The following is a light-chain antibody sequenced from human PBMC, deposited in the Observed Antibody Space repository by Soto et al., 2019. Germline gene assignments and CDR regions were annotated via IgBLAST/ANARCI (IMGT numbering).Light chain of an antibody. CDR1: QCISSY. CDR3: QQLNSYPIT. Sequence: DIQLTQSPSFLSASVGDRVTITCRASQCISSYLAWYQQKPGKAPKLLIYAASTLQRGVPSRFSGSGSGTEFPLPISSLHAEDFAAYYCQQLNSYPITFGRGPRLEI. CDR2: AAS. V-gene: IGKV1-9*01. J-gene: IGKJ5*01.